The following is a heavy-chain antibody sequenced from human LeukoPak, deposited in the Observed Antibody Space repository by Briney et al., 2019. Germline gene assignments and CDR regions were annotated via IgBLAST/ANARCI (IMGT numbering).Heavy chain of an antibody. V-gene: IGHV3-64*02. J-gene: IGHJ6*03. CDR3: ARVKMGATVSDYYHYYLDV. Sequence: PGGSLRLSCAASGFTFNSYTMHWVRQAPGKGLEYVSAIISHGGSTHYADSVEGRFTISRDNSWNTLYLQMDSLRAEDMAVYYCARVKMGATVSDYYHYYLDVWGKGTTVTVSS. CDR2: IISHGGST. D-gene: IGHD1-26*01. CDR1: GFTFNSYT.